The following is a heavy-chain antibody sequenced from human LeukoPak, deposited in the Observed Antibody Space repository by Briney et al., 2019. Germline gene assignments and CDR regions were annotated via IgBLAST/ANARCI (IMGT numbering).Heavy chain of an antibody. D-gene: IGHD1-26*01. CDR1: GFSFNNFA. Sequence: GGSLRLSCVASGFSFNNFAMTWVRQAPGKGLEWVSTISSDVHYADSVRGRFTISRDNSRKTVFLQMNSLTPEDAATYYCTKDSQGFYGGFWYRTYGMDVWGQGTTVTVSS. J-gene: IGHJ6*02. CDR2: ISSDV. CDR3: TKDSQGFYGGFWYRTYGMDV. V-gene: IGHV3-23*05.